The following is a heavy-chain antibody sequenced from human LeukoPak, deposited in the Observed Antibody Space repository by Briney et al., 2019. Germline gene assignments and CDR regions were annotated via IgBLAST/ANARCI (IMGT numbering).Heavy chain of an antibody. V-gene: IGHV1-69*05. CDR3: ARGIRMATSTGFFGY. D-gene: IGHD5-24*01. J-gene: IGHJ4*02. Sequence: AASVTVSFTCSASTFTIYAISWVRQPPGQGLGWVGGIIPSFGTANYARKFQGRVTITTDKSTSTADMELSSLRSEDTGVYYCARGIRMATSTGFFGYWGQGTLVTVSS. CDR1: ASTFTIYA. CDR2: IIPSFGTA.